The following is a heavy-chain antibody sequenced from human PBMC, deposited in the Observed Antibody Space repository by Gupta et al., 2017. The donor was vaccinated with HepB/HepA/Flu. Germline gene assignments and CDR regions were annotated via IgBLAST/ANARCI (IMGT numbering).Heavy chain of an antibody. CDR3: AREIIVVVPAARYYYYGMDV. CDR2: ISSSGSTI. J-gene: IGHJ6*02. Sequence: EVQLVESGGGLVQPGGSLRLSCAASGFTFSSYEMNWVRQAPGKGLEWVSYISSSGSTIYYADSVKGRFTISRDNAKNSLYLQMNSLRAEDTAVYYCAREIIVVVPAARYYYYGMDVWFHGTTVTVYS. D-gene: IGHD2-2*01. CDR1: GFTFSSYE. V-gene: IGHV3-48*03.